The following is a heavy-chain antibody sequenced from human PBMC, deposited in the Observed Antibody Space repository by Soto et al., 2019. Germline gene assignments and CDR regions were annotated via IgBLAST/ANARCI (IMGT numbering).Heavy chain of an antibody. V-gene: IGHV5-51*01. J-gene: IGHJ4*02. CDR1: GYSFPSFW. Sequence: LWESLKISCKVSGYSFPSFWIGWVRQVPGKGLEWLGSIYPGDSETRYSPSFQGEVTISADKSITTAYLHWNSLRASDTATYYCVKQHPLDSRAWHNWGQGTLVTVSS. D-gene: IGHD6-19*01. CDR2: IYPGDSET. CDR3: VKQHPLDSRAWHN.